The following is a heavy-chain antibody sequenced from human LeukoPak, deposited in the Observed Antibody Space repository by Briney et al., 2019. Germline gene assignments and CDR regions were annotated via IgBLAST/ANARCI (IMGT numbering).Heavy chain of an antibody. CDR1: GGSISSYY. D-gene: IGHD3-10*01. J-gene: IGHJ4*02. V-gene: IGHV4-34*01. Sequence: PSETLSLTCNVSGGSISSYYWSWIRQPPGKGLEWIGEINHSGSTNYNPSLKSRVTISVDTSKNQFSLKLSSVTAADTAVYYCARAPTYYYGSGSNDWGQGTLVTVSS. CDR3: ARAPTYYYGSGSND. CDR2: INHSGST.